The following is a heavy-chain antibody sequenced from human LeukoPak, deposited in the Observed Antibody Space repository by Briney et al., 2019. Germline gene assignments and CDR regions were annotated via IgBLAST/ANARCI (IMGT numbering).Heavy chain of an antibody. V-gene: IGHV1-2*02. Sequence: ASVKVSCKASGYTFTGYYMHWVRQAPGQGLEWMGWIDPDNGGTKYAQEFQGRVTMTRDTSISTAYMELSRLRSDDTAVYYCARVKDSIGRSRWSDPWGQGTQVTVSS. CDR1: GYTFTGYY. J-gene: IGHJ5*02. CDR2: IDPDNGGT. D-gene: IGHD3-22*01. CDR3: ARVKDSIGRSRWSDP.